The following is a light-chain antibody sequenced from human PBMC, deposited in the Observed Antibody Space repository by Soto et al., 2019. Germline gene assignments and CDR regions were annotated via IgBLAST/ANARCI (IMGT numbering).Light chain of an antibody. J-gene: IGKJ5*01. V-gene: IGKV3-20*01. Sequence: IVLMXSPFTLSLNHGERATLSCRASQSFSSTYLAWYQRKPGQAPRLLIYGASSRATGIPHRFSGGGSGTDFSLTISRLDPADFTAYYCQQYSSSPITFGQGTRLANK. CDR1: QSFSSTY. CDR2: GAS. CDR3: QQYSSSPIT.